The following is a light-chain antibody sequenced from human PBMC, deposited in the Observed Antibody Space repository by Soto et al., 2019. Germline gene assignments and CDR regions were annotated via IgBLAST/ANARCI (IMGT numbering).Light chain of an antibody. J-gene: IGKJ1*01. Sequence: DIVLTQSPGTLSLSPGERATLSCRASQTVDSNFLAWYQQKPGQAPRLLIYAASTRATGIPDRFSGSGSGTEFTLTISSLQSEDFAIYYCQQYSNWPRTFGQGTKVDIK. CDR1: QTVDSN. CDR3: QQYSNWPRT. CDR2: AAS. V-gene: IGKV3D-15*01.